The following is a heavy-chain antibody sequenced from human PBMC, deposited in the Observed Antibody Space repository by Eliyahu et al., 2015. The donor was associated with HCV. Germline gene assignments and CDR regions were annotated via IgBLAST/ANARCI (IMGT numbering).Heavy chain of an antibody. Sequence: EVQLLESGGDLVQPGGXLRXSCAXPLXLSXGNYIMIWVRQAPGKGLEWVSSISSSAGDTDYADSVKGRFTVSRDNSKNTLYLQMNSLKVEDTAVYYCANRYSSGWHESEDYWGQGTLVSVSS. J-gene: IGHJ4*02. V-gene: IGHV3-23*01. CDR2: ISSSAGDT. CDR1: XLSXGNYI. D-gene: IGHD6-19*01. CDR3: ANRYSSGWHESEDY.